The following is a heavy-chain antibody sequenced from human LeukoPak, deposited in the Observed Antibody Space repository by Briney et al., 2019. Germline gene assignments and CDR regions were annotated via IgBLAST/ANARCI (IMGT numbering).Heavy chain of an antibody. D-gene: IGHD5-18*01. Sequence: SETLSLTCTVSGGSISSGGYYWSWIRQHPGKGLEWIGYIYYSGSTYYNPSLKSRVTISVDTSKNQFSLKLSSVTAADTAVYYCARNGYSYGSDDYWGQGTLVTVSS. CDR2: IYYSGST. V-gene: IGHV4-31*03. J-gene: IGHJ4*02. CDR1: GGSISSGGYY. CDR3: ARNGYSYGSDDY.